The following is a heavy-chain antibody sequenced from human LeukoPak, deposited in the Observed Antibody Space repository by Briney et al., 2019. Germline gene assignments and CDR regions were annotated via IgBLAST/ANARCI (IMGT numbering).Heavy chain of an antibody. Sequence: PSETLSLTCEVNGGSFNGYHWTWIRQSPGKGLEWIGEINGSGSPIYSPSLRSRLTISVDTSKNQFSVTLTSVTVADTAVYYCARGPHQHWPLGQFWGQGSLVTVSS. J-gene: IGHJ4*02. V-gene: IGHV4-34*01. CDR1: GGSFNGYH. CDR2: INGSGSP. D-gene: IGHD2-2*01. CDR3: ARGPHQHWPLGQF.